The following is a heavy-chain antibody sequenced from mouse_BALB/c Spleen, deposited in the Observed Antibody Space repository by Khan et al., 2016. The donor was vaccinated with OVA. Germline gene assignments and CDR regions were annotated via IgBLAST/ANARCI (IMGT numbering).Heavy chain of an antibody. V-gene: IGHV1-9*01. D-gene: IGHD2-3*01. Sequence: VELVESGAELMKPGASVKISCKATGYTFSSYWIEWVKQRPGHGLEWIGEILPGSGSSKYTEKFKGKATFTADTSSNTAYMQFSSLTSEESAVYYCARRGMGAMDYWGQGTLVTVSS. CDR1: GYTFSSYW. J-gene: IGHJ4*01. CDR2: ILPGSGSS. CDR3: ARRGMGAMDY.